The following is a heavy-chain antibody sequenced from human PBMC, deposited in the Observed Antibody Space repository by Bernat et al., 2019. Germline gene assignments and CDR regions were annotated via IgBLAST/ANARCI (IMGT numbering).Heavy chain of an antibody. CDR2: IYYSGST. D-gene: IGHD4-11*01. CDR1: GGSISSSSYY. CDR3: ASTYRALHYYGMDV. J-gene: IGHJ6*02. Sequence: QLQLQESGPGLVKPSETLSLTCTVSGGSISSSSYYWGWIRQPPGKGLEWIGTIYYSGSTYYNPSLKSRVTISVDTSKNQFSLKLSSVTAADTAVYYCASTYRALHYYGMDVWGQGTTVTVSS. V-gene: IGHV4-39*01.